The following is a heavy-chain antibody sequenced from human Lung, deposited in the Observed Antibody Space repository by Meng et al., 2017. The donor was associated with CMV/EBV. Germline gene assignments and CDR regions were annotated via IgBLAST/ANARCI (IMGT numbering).Heavy chain of an antibody. CDR3: ARFPWSGFYVPY. D-gene: IGHD3-3*01. CDR1: GFTFSSYE. J-gene: IGHJ4*02. Sequence: GGSLRLSCAASGFTFSSYEMNWVRQAPGKGLEWVSYISSGGITISYADSVRGRFTISRDNAKNSLYLLMNSLRAEDTAVYYCARFPWSGFYVPYWGPGTRVHCSS. V-gene: IGHV3-48*03. CDR2: ISSGGITI.